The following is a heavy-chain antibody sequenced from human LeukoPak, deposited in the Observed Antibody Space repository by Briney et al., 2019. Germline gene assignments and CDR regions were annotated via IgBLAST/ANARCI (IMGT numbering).Heavy chain of an antibody. V-gene: IGHV3-9*01. Sequence: PGGSVTLSCAASGFNFDDYAMHWVRQAPGKGLEWVSCVTWSSHVINYADSVKGRFTISRDNAKRSLYLQMNRPRPEHTAFYYCAKAREQWLASFDLWGQRTLLTVPS. J-gene: IGHJ4*02. D-gene: IGHD6-19*01. CDR1: GFNFDDYA. CDR2: VTWSSHVI. CDR3: AKAREQWLASFDL.